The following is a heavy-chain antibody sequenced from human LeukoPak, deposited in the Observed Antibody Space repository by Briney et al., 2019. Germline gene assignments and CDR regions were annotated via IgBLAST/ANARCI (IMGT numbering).Heavy chain of an antibody. CDR2: IIPIFGTA. CDR1: GGTFSSYA. V-gene: IGHV1-69*06. J-gene: IGHJ4*02. D-gene: IGHD3-22*01. Sequence: ASVKVSCKASGGTFSSYAISWVRQAPGQGLEWMGGIIPIFGTANYAQKFQGRVTITADKSTSTAYMELSSLRSEDAAVYYCARDSTNYYDSSSYHSLDYWGQGTLVTVSS. CDR3: ARDSTNYYDSSSYHSLDY.